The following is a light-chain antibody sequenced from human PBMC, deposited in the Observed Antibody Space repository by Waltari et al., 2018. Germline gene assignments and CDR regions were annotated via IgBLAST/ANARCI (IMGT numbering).Light chain of an antibody. Sequence: QSALTQPASVSGSRGPSITPSFPQPSSYAGRSTFLSWFQQHPGKAPQLISYEVNMRPSGVSNRLYGSKSGNTAALTISGLQAEDESDYYCCSYAGRSTWVFGGGTKVTVL. J-gene: IGLJ3*02. CDR1: SSYAGRSTF. CDR2: EVN. V-gene: IGLV2-23*02. CDR3: CSYAGRSTWV.